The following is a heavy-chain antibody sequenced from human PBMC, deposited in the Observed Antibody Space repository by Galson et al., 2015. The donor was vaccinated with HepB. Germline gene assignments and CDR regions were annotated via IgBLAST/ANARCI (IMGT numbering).Heavy chain of an antibody. CDR1: GFTFSDHY. CDR3: ARGATAATNYDYGLDV. CDR2: TRNKAKSYTT. V-gene: IGHV3-72*01. D-gene: IGHD2-15*01. J-gene: IGHJ6*02. Sequence: SLRLSCAASGFTFSDHYMDWVPQAPGKGLEWVGSTRNKAKSYTTEYAASVRGRFTVSRDDSKNSLYLQMNSLKTEDTAVYYCARGATAATNYDYGLDVWCQGTTVTVSS.